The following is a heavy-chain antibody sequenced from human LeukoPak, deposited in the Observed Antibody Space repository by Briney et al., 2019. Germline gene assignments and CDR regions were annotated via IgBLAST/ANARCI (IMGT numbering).Heavy chain of an antibody. Sequence: GGSLRLSCAASGFTFSSYSMNWVRQASGKGLEWVSAVSGGSSNTYYADSVKGRFTISRDNSKNTLYLQMNSLRADDTAIYYCAKEASGYSFSDWWGQGTLVTVSS. CDR2: VSGGSSNT. D-gene: IGHD1-26*01. J-gene: IGHJ4*02. CDR1: GFTFSSYS. CDR3: AKEASGYSFSDW. V-gene: IGHV3-23*01.